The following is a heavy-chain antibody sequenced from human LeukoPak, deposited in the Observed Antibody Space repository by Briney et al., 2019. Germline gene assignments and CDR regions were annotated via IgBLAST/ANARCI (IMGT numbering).Heavy chain of an antibody. CDR2: IYGGST. V-gene: IGHV3-53*01. J-gene: IGHJ4*02. CDR1: GFTVSDNY. Sequence: GGSLRLSCAASGFTVSDNYMTWVRQAPGKGLEWVSIIYGGSTYYADSVKGRFTISRDNSKNTLYLQVNSLRAEDTAIYFCATPMDTAALDYWGQGALVTVSS. CDR3: ATPMDTAALDY. D-gene: IGHD5-18*01.